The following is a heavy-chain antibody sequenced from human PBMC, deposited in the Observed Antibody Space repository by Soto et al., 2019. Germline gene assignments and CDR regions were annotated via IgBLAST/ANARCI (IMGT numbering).Heavy chain of an antibody. CDR2: IYPGDSDT. CDR3: ARRGYYYDSSGYYFLDY. D-gene: IGHD3-22*01. Sequence: GESLKIACKGSGYSFTSYWIGWVRQMPGKGLEWMGIIYPGDSDTRYSPSFQGQITISADKSISTAYLQWSSLKASDTAMYYCARRGYYYDSSGYYFLDYWGQGTLVTVSS. CDR1: GYSFTSYW. J-gene: IGHJ4*02. V-gene: IGHV5-51*01.